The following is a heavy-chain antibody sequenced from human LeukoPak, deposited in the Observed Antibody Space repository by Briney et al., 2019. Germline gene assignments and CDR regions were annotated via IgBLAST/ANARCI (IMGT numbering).Heavy chain of an antibody. CDR2: IYYSGST. D-gene: IGHD3-3*02. CDR1: GGSISTYY. Sequence: SETLSLTCTVSGGSISTYYWSWIRQSPGKGLEWIGYIYYSGSTNYNPSLKSRVTVSVDTSRNQFSLKLSSVTAADTAGYYCARGTLAYYFDYWGQGTLVTVSS. CDR3: ARGTLAYYFDY. V-gene: IGHV4-59*01. J-gene: IGHJ4*02.